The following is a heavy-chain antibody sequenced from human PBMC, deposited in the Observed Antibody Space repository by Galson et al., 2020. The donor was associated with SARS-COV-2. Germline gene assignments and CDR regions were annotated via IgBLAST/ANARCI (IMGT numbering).Heavy chain of an antibody. J-gene: IGHJ2*01. V-gene: IGHV3-21*01. Sequence: SMRLSCAPYAFTFTDHTINWVRQAPRKGLEWVSAISIRGRYKFYADSVKGRFTSSRDNAKNSSYLQVNSLRAEDTAVYYCARALGATPVDYWYLDLWGRGTLVTVSS. D-gene: IGHD3-16*01. CDR2: ISIRGRYK. CDR3: ARALGATPVDYWYLDL. CDR1: AFTFTDHT.